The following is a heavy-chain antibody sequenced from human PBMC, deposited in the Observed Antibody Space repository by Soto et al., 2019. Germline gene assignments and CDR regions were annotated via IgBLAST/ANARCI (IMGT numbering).Heavy chain of an antibody. Sequence: QVQLQESGPGLVKPSETLSLNCTVSGGSISSYYWSWIRQPPGKGLEWIGYIYYSGSTNYNPSLKSRVTISVDTSKNQFSLKLSSVTAADTAVYYCARVYAYYFDYWGQGTLVTVSS. CDR2: IYYSGST. D-gene: IGHD2-8*01. CDR1: GGSISSYY. J-gene: IGHJ4*02. V-gene: IGHV4-59*01. CDR3: ARVYAYYFDY.